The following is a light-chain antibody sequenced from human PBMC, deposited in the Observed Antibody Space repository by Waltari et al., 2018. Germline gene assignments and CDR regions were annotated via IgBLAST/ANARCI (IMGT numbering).Light chain of an antibody. CDR2: HAS. J-gene: IGKJ1*01. Sequence: EIVLTQSPGTLSLSPGARATLSCRASQSIGIYLAWYQQRPGQAPRLLMYHASSRATGIPIRFRGSWSGTDFSLTISRLDPEDFAVYYCQKYESLPATFGQGTKVEIK. CDR1: QSIGIY. V-gene: IGKV3-20*01. CDR3: QKYESLPAT.